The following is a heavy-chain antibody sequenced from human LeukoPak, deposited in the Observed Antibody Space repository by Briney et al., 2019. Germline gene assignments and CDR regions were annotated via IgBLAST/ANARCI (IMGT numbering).Heavy chain of an antibody. CDR2: INHSGGT. CDR3: ARDPVRGVSSYYFDY. V-gene: IGHV4-34*01. D-gene: IGHD3-10*01. J-gene: IGHJ4*02. Sequence: SETLSLTCAVYGGSFSGYYWSWIRQPPGKGLEWIGEINHSGGTNYNPSLKSRVTISVDTSKNQFSLKLSSVTAADTAVYYCARDPVRGVSSYYFDYWGQGTLVTVSS. CDR1: GGSFSGYY.